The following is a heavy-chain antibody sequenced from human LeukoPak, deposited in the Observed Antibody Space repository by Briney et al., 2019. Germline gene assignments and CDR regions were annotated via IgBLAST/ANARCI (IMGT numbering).Heavy chain of an antibody. V-gene: IGHV1-2*02. J-gene: IGHJ4*02. CDR2: IHPGRGDT. D-gene: IGHD7-27*01. Sequence: ASVKVSCKALGYTLTDHYFHWLRQAPGQGLEWMGWIHPGRGDTNYAQKFQGRVSLTRDTSISTAYMELSRPTSDDTAVYYCSRDQNWGPDYWGQGTLVSVSS. CDR3: SRDQNWGPDY. CDR1: GYTLTDHY.